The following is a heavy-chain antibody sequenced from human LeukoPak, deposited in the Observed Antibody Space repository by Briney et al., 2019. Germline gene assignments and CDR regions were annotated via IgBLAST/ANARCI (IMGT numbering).Heavy chain of an antibody. CDR2: IYYSGST. CDR1: GGSISSYY. CDR3: AREAYYYDSSGWENWFDP. D-gene: IGHD3-22*01. J-gene: IGHJ5*02. Sequence: PSETLSLTCTVSGGSISSYYWSWIRQPPGKGLEWIGYIYYSGSTNYNPSLKSRVTISVDTSKNQFSLKLSSVTAADTAVYYCAREAYYYDSSGWENWFDPWGQGTLVTVSS. V-gene: IGHV4-59*01.